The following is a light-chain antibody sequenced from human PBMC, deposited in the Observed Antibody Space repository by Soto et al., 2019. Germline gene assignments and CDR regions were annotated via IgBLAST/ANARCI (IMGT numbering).Light chain of an antibody. J-gene: IGKJ4*01. CDR1: QSVGTY. CDR2: DAS. Sequence: EIVLTQSPATLSSSPGERATLSCGASQSVGTYLAWYQQKPGQAPRLLIYDASIRATGIPARFSGSGSGTDFTLTISSLEPEDFAVYYCQQRSNWPPLTFGGGTKVDIK. CDR3: QQRSNWPPLT. V-gene: IGKV3-11*01.